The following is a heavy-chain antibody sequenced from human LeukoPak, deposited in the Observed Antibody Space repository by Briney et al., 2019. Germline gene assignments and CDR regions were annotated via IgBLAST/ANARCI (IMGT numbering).Heavy chain of an antibody. J-gene: IGHJ3*02. CDR1: GFTFDDYA. CDR2: ISWNSGSI. D-gene: IGHD4-11*01. Sequence: GGSLRLSCAASGFTFDDYAMHWVRQAPGKGLEWVSGISWNSGSIGYADSVKGRFTISRDNAKNSLYLQMNSLRAEDTALYYCAKAMSLDYPARPWDAFDIWGQGTMVTVSS. V-gene: IGHV3-9*01. CDR3: AKAMSLDYPARPWDAFDI.